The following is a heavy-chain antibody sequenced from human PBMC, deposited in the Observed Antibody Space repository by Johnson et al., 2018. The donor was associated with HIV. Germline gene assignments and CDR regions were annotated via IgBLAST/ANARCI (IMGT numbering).Heavy chain of an antibody. J-gene: IGHJ3*02. V-gene: IGHV3-33*08. D-gene: IGHD1-26*01. CDR3: ARDREVGARAGAFDI. CDR2: IWYDGSNK. Sequence: VQLVESGGAVVQPGGSLRLSCATSRFTFDDYAMHWVRQAPGKGLEWVAVIWYDGSNKYYADSVKGRFTISRDNSKNTLYLQMNSLRAEDTALYYCARDREVGARAGAFDIWGQGTMVTVSS. CDR1: RFTFDDYA.